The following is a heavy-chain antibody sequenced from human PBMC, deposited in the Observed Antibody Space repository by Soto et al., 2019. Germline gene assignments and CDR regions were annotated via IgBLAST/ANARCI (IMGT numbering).Heavy chain of an antibody. D-gene: IGHD4-17*01. CDR1: GGSVTNSSYY. V-gene: IGHV4-39*01. CDR3: VSQRTTVPTQAYFDY. CDR2: VYYRGRS. J-gene: IGHJ4*02. Sequence: SETLSLTCTVSGGSVTNSSYYWGWIRQSPGKGLEWIGSVYYRGRSYSKSSVKSRVTISVDTSKNRFSLSLNSVTASDTAVYFCVSQRTTVPTQAYFDYWGQGALVTVSS.